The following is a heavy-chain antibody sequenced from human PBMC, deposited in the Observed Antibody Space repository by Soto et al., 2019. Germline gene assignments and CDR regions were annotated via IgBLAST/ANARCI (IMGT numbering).Heavy chain of an antibody. CDR1: GGSISRRHNF. V-gene: IGHV4-39*07. CDR3: ARVTDY. J-gene: IGHJ4*02. Sequence: SETLSLTCTVSGGSISRRHNFWGWIRQPPGKGLELIGSVFYDGTTYNNPSLKSRVTISIDRSKNQFSLKLSSVTAADTAVYYCARVTDYWGQGILVTVSS. CDR2: VFYDGTT.